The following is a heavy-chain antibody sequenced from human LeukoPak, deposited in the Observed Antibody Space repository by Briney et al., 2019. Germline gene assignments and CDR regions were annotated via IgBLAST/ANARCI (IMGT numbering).Heavy chain of an antibody. CDR3: ARGTYYDSSGYHFDY. CDR1: GFTVSSNY. J-gene: IGHJ4*02. CDR2: LYSGGGI. Sequence: GGSLRLSCAASGFTVSSNYMSWVRQAPGKGLEWVSVLYSGGGIYYAESVKGRFTISRDNSRNTLYLQMNSLRAEDTAVYYCARGTYYDSSGYHFDYWGQGTLVTVSS. D-gene: IGHD3-22*01. V-gene: IGHV3-53*01.